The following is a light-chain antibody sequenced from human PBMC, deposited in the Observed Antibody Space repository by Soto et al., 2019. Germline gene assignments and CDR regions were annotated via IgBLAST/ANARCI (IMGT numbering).Light chain of an antibody. CDR2: DAS. CDR1: HDVSVS. J-gene: IGKJ2*01. Sequence: EIVLTQSPDTLSLSPEEGATLSCRASHDVSVSLVWYRQRPGQSPRLLIHDASNRATGTSARFSGSGSGTDFTLTIGSLEPEESALYYCQQRASWPYTSGQGTKVEIK. CDR3: QQRASWPYT. V-gene: IGKV3-11*01.